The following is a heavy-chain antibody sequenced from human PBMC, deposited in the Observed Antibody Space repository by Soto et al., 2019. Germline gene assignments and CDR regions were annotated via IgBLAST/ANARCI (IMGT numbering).Heavy chain of an antibody. CDR3: AKASSYIVVVGQRGKGAFDI. CDR1: GFTFSSYA. J-gene: IGHJ3*02. V-gene: IGHV3-23*01. CDR2: ISGSGGST. D-gene: IGHD2-21*01. Sequence: EVQLLESGGGLVQPGGSLRLSCAASGFTFSSYAMSWVRQAPGKGLEWVSAISGSGGSTYYADSVKGRFTISRDNSKNTRYLQMNSLRAEDTAVYYCAKASSYIVVVGQRGKGAFDIWGQGTMVTVSS.